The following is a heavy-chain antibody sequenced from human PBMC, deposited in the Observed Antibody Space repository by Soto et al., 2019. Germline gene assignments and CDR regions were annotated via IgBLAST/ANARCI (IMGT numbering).Heavy chain of an antibody. CDR1: GFTFRSYA. Sequence: EVQLLASGGGLVQPGGSLRLSCVASGFTFRSYAMTWVRQAPGKGLEWVSGISGGGGSTYYTDSVKSRFTISRDNGKNTGYLQLNCVTGEDTAVSYCARVLSSWPNFEYWGQGTRVTVS. CDR2: ISGGGGST. D-gene: IGHD6-13*01. V-gene: IGHV3-23*01. CDR3: ARVLSSWPNFEY. J-gene: IGHJ4*02.